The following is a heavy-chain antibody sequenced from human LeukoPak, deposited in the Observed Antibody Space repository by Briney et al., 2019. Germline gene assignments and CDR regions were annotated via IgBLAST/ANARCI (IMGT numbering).Heavy chain of an antibody. CDR1: GGSFSGYY. Sequence: SETLSLTCAVYGGSFSGYYWGWIRQPPGKGLEWIASIYHSGSTYYNPSLKSRVTISVDTSKNQFSLKLTSVTAADTAVYYCARRGNSWPYYFDDWGQGTLVTVSS. D-gene: IGHD6-13*01. CDR3: ARRGNSWPYYFDD. CDR2: IYHSGST. V-gene: IGHV4-38-2*01. J-gene: IGHJ4*02.